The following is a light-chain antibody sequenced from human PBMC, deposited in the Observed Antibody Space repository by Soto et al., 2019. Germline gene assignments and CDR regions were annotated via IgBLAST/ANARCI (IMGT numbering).Light chain of an antibody. CDR3: SSYTSSGTWV. CDR1: SSDVGSYNR. Sequence: QSALTQPPSVSGSPGQSVTISCTGTSSDVGSYNRVSWYQQPPGTAPKLMICQVSNRPSGVPDRFSGSKSGNTASLTISGLQAGDEADYYCSSYTSSGTWVFGGGTKLTVL. CDR2: QVS. V-gene: IGLV2-18*02. J-gene: IGLJ3*02.